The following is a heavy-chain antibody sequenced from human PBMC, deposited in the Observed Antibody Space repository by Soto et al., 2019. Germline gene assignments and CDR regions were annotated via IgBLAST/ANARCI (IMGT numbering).Heavy chain of an antibody. CDR2: IDNGGTNT. V-gene: IGHV3-74*01. CDR1: GYNFGGFW. J-gene: IGHJ3*02. CDR3: AKDRGRPDAFNI. Sequence: VGSLRLSGAGSGYNFGGFWMHWVRQAPGKGLVWASRIDNGGTNTVYADAVKGRFTISRDNAKNTLYLQMNSLRAEDTAVYYCAKDRGRPDAFNIWGQGTMVTVSS. D-gene: IGHD3-10*01.